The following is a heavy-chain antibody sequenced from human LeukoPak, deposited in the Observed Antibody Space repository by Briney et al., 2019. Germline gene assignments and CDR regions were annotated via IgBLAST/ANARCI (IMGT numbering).Heavy chain of an antibody. CDR1: GGSISSGDYY. CDR2: NYYSGST. D-gene: IGHD6-13*01. V-gene: IGHV4-30-4*01. CDR3: ASTQGDIAAAGTGFDP. J-gene: IGHJ5*02. Sequence: PSETLSLTCTVSGGSISSGDYYWSWIRQPPGKGLEWIGYNYYSGSTYYNPSLKSRVTISVDTSKNQFSLKLSSVTAADTAVYYCASTQGDIAAAGTGFDPWGQGTLVTVSS.